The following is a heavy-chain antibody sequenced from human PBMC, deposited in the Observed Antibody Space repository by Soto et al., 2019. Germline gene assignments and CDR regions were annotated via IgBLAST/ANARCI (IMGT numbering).Heavy chain of an antibody. Sequence: VSVKVSCKASGYTFTSYGISWVRQAPGQGLEWMGWISAYNGNTNYAQKLQGRVTMTTDTSTSTAYMELRSLRSDDTAVYYCARDPMVRGVILFDYWGQGTLVTVSS. CDR1: GYTFTSYG. CDR2: ISAYNGNT. D-gene: IGHD3-10*01. V-gene: IGHV1-18*04. J-gene: IGHJ4*02. CDR3: ARDPMVRGVILFDY.